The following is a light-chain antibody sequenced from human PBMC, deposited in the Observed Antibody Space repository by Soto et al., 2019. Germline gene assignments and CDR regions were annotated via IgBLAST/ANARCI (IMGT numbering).Light chain of an antibody. Sequence: QSALTQPASVSGSPGQSITISCTGTSSDIGGYNYVSWYQQHPGKAPKLLIYDVTNRPSGVSSRFSGSKSGNTASLTISGLQAEDEADYYCSSYSTRSVVFGGGTKRTVL. J-gene: IGLJ2*01. CDR1: SSDIGGYNY. CDR3: SSYSTRSVV. V-gene: IGLV2-14*03. CDR2: DVT.